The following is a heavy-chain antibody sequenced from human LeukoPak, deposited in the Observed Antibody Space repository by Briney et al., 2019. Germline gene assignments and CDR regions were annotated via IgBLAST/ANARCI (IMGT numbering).Heavy chain of an antibody. V-gene: IGHV1-69*13. D-gene: IGHD6-19*01. CDR1: GGTFSSYA. CDR2: IIPIFGTA. Sequence: ASVKVSCKASGGTFSSYAISWVRLAPGQGLEWMGGIIPIFGTANYAQKFQGRVTITADESTSTAYMELSSLRSEEQAVYYCARRRGSGWYSGWFDPWGQGTLVTVSS. J-gene: IGHJ5*02. CDR3: ARRRGSGWYSGWFDP.